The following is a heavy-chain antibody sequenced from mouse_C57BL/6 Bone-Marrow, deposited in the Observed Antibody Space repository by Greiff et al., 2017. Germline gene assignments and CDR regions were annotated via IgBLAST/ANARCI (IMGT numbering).Heavy chain of an antibody. CDR1: GYTFTSYW. V-gene: IGHV1-69*01. D-gene: IGHD6-2*01. Sequence: VQLQQPGAELVMPGASVKLSCKASGYTFTSYWMHWVKQRPGQGLEWIGEIDPSDSYTNYNQKFKGKSTLTVDKSYSTAYMQLSSLTSEDSAVYYCARGPSLPAKDYWGQGTSVTVSS. CDR2: IDPSDSYT. J-gene: IGHJ4*01. CDR3: ARGPSLPAKDY.